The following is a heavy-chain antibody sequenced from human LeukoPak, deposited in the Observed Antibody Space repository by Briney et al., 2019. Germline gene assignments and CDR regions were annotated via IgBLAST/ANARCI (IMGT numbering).Heavy chain of an antibody. CDR1: GYTFTSYD. Sequence: ASVKVSCKASGYTFTSYDINWVRQATGQGLEWMGWMNPNSGNTGYAQKFQGRVTMARNTSISTAYMELSSLRSEDTAVYYCARDGYNHWGFDPWGQGTLVTVSS. CDR3: ARDGYNHWGFDP. D-gene: IGHD5-12*01. J-gene: IGHJ5*02. CDR2: MNPNSGNT. V-gene: IGHV1-8*01.